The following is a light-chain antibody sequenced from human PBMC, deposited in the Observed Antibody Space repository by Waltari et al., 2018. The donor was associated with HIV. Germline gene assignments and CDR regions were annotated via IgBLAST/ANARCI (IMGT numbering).Light chain of an antibody. CDR2: KAS. J-gene: IGKJ5*01. CDR1: QDISTW. V-gene: IGKV1-5*03. Sequence: DIHMTQSPSTLSAFVVDRVTITCRASQDISTWLAWYQQKPGKAPKLLIHKASALESGVSSRFSGSGSGTEFTLIIDSLEPDDFATYYCQQYNSDPSFGQGTRLEMK. CDR3: QQYNSDPS.